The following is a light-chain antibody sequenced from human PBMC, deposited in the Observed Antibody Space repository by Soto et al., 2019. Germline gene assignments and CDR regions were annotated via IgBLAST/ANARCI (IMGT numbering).Light chain of an antibody. CDR2: DTT. CDR3: LLSYNGPYV. J-gene: IGLJ1*01. Sequence: AVVTQEPSLAVSPGGTHNTTCGSSTGPVTNGHYPYWYQQKPGQAPRTLIYDTTDRHSWTPARFAGSLLGGKAALTLSGAQPEDEAEYYCLLSYNGPYVFGTGTKVTGL. CDR1: TGPVTNGHY. V-gene: IGLV7-46*01.